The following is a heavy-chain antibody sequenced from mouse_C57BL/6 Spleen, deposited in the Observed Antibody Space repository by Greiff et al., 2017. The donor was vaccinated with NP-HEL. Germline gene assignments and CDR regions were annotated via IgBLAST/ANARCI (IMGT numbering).Heavy chain of an antibody. CDR2: IDPETGGT. CDR3: TRSPLSDY. CDR1: GYTFTDYE. J-gene: IGHJ2*01. V-gene: IGHV1-15*01. Sequence: QVQLKESGAELVRPGASVTLSCKASGYTFTDYEMHWVKQTPVHGLEWIGAIDPETGGTAYNQKFKGKAILTADKSSSTAYMELRSLTSEDSAVYYCTRSPLSDYWGQGTTLTVSS.